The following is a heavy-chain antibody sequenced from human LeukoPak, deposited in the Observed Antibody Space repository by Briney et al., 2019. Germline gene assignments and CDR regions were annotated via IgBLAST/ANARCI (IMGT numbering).Heavy chain of an antibody. CDR2: INPSGDTT. Sequence: GASVKVSCKASGYTFTSYYMHWVRQAPGQGLEWMGIINPSGDTTSYAQKFQGRVTMTRDTSISTAYMELSRLRSDDTAVYYCASLAGDSSSSVPDYWGQGTLVTVSS. J-gene: IGHJ4*02. CDR1: GYTFTSYY. V-gene: IGHV1-46*01. CDR3: ASLAGDSSSSVPDY. D-gene: IGHD6-6*01.